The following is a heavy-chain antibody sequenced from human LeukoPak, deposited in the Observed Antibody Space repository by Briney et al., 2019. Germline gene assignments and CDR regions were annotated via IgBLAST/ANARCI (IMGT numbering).Heavy chain of an antibody. J-gene: IGHJ4*02. CDR3: ARVEYSSSSGSFDY. CDR1: GFTFSSYG. CDR2: ISYDGSNK. D-gene: IGHD6-6*01. Sequence: PGRSLRLSCAASGFTFSSYGMHWVRQAPGKGLEWVAVISYDGSNKYYADSVKGRFTISRDNSKNTLYLQMNSLRAEDTAVYYCARVEYSSSSGSFDYWGQGTLVTVSS. V-gene: IGHV3-30*03.